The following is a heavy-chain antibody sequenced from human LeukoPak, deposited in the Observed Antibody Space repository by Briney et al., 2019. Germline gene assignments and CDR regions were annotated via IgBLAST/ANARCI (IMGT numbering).Heavy chain of an antibody. Sequence: QPGRSLRLSCAASXFTFNNYGMHWVRQAPGKGLEWVALISYDGTNIYYADSVKGRFTISRDNSRNTLYLQMNSLRVADTAVYHCAKDRNFWSGPRNYFDSWGQGTLVTVSS. D-gene: IGHD3-3*01. CDR2: ISYDGTNI. J-gene: IGHJ4*02. CDR3: AKDRNFWSGPRNYFDS. CDR1: XFTFNNYG. V-gene: IGHV3-30*18.